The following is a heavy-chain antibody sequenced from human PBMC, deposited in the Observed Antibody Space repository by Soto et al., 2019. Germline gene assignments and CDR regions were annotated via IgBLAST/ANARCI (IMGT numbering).Heavy chain of an antibody. CDR1: GGTFSSYA. CDR3: ARDLPNYYDSSAPFDY. D-gene: IGHD3-22*01. CDR2: IIPIFGTA. V-gene: IGHV1-69*13. Sequence: ASVKVSCKASGGTFSSYAISWVRQAPGQGLEWMGGIIPIFGTANYAQKFQGRVTITADESTSTAYMELSSLRSEDTAVYYCARDLPNYYDSSAPFDYWGQGTLVTVSS. J-gene: IGHJ4*02.